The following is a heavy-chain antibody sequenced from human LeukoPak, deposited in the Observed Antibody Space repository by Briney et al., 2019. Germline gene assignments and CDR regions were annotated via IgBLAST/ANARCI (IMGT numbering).Heavy chain of an antibody. V-gene: IGHV3-23*01. CDR3: ARESGFRGNSQSNRFDP. CDR1: GFNFSSYW. CDR2: FSGSGGST. D-gene: IGHD4-23*01. J-gene: IGHJ5*02. Sequence: PGGALRLSCAASGFNFSSYWVHWGRQAPGKGPGWVFSFSGSGGSTYYADSVKGRFTISRDNFKKTLYLQMNSLRARDTAVYYCARESGFRGNSQSNRFDPWGQGTLVTVSS.